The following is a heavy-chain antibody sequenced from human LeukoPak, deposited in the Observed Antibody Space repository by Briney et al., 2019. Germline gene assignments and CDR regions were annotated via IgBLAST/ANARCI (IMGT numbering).Heavy chain of an antibody. CDR1: GGSISSGDYY. Sequence: KSSETLSLTCTVSGGSISSGDYYWSWIRQPPGKGLEWIGYIYYSGSTNYNPSLKSRVTISVDTSKNQFSLKLSSVTAADTAVYYCARFAWVTNWFDPWGQGTLVTVSS. J-gene: IGHJ5*02. V-gene: IGHV4-61*08. CDR2: IYYSGST. CDR3: ARFAWVTNWFDP.